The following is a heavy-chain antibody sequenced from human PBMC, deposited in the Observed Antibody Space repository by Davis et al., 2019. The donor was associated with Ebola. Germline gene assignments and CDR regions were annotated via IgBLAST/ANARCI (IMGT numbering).Heavy chain of an antibody. D-gene: IGHD2/OR15-2a*01. CDR3: ARDPDTSGYYSWFDP. CDR1: GFTFSHYG. J-gene: IGHJ5*02. Sequence: GESLKISCAASGFTFSHYGMHWVCQAPGKGLEWVTGIWSHGNDYLYADSVRGRFTISRDNSKNTLYLQMNSLRVQDTAVYYCARDPDTSGYYSWFDPWGQGTLVTVSS. V-gene: IGHV3-33*01. CDR2: IWSHGNDY.